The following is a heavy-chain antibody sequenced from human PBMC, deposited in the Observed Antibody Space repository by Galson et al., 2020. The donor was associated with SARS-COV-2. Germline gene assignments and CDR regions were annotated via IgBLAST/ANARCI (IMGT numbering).Heavy chain of an antibody. J-gene: IGHJ3*02. Sequence: SETLSLTCTVSGGSISTYYWSWIRQPPGKGLEWIGHIYHSGSTNYNHSLKSRVTISVDTSKNQFSLRLTSVTAADTAFYYCARDTYYYENDNWGDALYIWGQGTMVTVSS. D-gene: IGHD3-22*01. V-gene: IGHV4-59*01. CDR2: IYHSGST. CDR1: GGSISTYY. CDR3: ARDTYYYENDNWGDALYI.